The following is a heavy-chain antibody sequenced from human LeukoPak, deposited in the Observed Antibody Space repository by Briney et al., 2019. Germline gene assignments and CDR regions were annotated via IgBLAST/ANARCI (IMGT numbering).Heavy chain of an antibody. Sequence: KPSETLSLTCAVYGGSFSGYYWSWIRQPPGKGLEWIGEINHSGSTNYNPSLKSRVTISVDTSKNQFSLKLSSVTAADTAVYYCVANTVTTSYYFDYWAQGTLVTVSS. V-gene: IGHV4-34*01. CDR2: INHSGST. J-gene: IGHJ4*02. CDR3: VANTVTTSYYFDY. D-gene: IGHD4-17*01. CDR1: GGSFSGYY.